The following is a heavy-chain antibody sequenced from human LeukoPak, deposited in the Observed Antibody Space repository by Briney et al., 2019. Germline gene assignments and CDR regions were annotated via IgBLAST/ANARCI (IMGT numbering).Heavy chain of an antibody. Sequence: PGGSLRLSCAASGFTFSTYWMSWVRQAPGKGLERVANIKQDGSEKYYVDSVKGRFTISRDNAKNSLYLQMNSLRAEDTAVYYCARVYSSSSGRALDYWGQGTLVTVSS. J-gene: IGHJ4*02. D-gene: IGHD6-6*01. CDR1: GFTFSTYW. V-gene: IGHV3-7*01. CDR3: ARVYSSSSGRALDY. CDR2: IKQDGSEK.